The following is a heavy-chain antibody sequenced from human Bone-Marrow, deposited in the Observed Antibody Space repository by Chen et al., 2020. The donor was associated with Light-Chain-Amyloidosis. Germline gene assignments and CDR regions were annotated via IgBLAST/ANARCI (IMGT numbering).Heavy chain of an antibody. CDR1: GFTFSTYE. Sequence: EVQLVESGGGLVQPGGSLRLSCAASGFTFSTYEMNWVRQAPGKGLEWVSYISSSGGTIYYAVSVKGRFTISRDNAKNSLHLQMNSVRAEDTAVYYCARGRPGDGDCLDYWGQGTLVTVSS. D-gene: IGHD4-17*01. CDR3: ARGRPGDGDCLDY. J-gene: IGHJ4*02. V-gene: IGHV3-48*03. CDR2: ISSSGGTI.